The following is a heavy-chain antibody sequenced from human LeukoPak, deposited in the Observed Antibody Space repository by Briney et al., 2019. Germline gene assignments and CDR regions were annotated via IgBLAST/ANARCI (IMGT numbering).Heavy chain of an antibody. Sequence: SETLSLTCTVSGGSISTYYWTWSRQPAGKGLEWIGRILNGGSTNYNPSLKSRVTMSVDTSKNQFSLNLNSVTAADTAVYYCARGSMGGSGTYYRDYYYGMDVWGQGTTVTVSS. CDR2: ILNGGST. CDR1: GGSISTYY. J-gene: IGHJ6*02. V-gene: IGHV4-4*07. CDR3: ARGSMGGSGTYYRDYYYGMDV. D-gene: IGHD3-10*01.